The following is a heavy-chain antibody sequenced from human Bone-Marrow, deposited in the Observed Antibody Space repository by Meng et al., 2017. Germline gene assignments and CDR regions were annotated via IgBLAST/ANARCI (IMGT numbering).Heavy chain of an antibody. CDR2: ISSSGSTI. D-gene: IGHD1-1*01. J-gene: IGHJ4*02. CDR1: GFTFSSYW. V-gene: IGHV3-48*01. CDR3: AKEEVPNDY. Sequence: GESLKISCAASGFTFSSYWMSWVRQAPGKGLEWVSYISSSGSTIYYADSVKGRFTIYRDNSKNTLYLQMNSLRAEDTAIYYCAKEEVPNDYWGQGTLVTVSS.